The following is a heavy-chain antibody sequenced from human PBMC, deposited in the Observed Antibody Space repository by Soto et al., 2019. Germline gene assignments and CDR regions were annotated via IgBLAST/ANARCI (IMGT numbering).Heavy chain of an antibody. Sequence: SETLSLTCAVYGGSFSGYYWSWIRQPPGKGLEWIGTFYYSGSTYYNPSLESRVTISVDTSKNQFSLKVSSVTAADTAVYYCARLGGYCSSTSCYGYYGMDVWGQGTTVTVSS. V-gene: IGHV4-34*01. J-gene: IGHJ6*02. CDR1: GGSFSGYY. D-gene: IGHD2-2*01. CDR3: ARLGGYCSSTSCYGYYGMDV. CDR2: FYYSGST.